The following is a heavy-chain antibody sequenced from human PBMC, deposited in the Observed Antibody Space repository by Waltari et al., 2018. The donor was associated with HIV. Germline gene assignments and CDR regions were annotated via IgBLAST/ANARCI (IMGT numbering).Heavy chain of an antibody. J-gene: IGHJ4*02. CDR1: GYTFTGYY. CDR3: ARGYYDSSGSLTFDY. V-gene: IGHV1-2*02. D-gene: IGHD3-22*01. Sequence: QVQLVQSGGEVKQPGAAMKVSCKASGYTFTGYYIHWVRQALGQGLEWMGWINPRSGGTNYAQQCQGRVTMTRDTSITTAYMDLGTLKYDDTAVYYCARGYYDSSGSLTFDYWGQGTLVAVSS. CDR2: INPRSGGT.